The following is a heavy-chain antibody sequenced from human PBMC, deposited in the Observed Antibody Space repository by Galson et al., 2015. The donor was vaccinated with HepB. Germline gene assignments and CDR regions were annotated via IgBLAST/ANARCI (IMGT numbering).Heavy chain of an antibody. Sequence: SLRLSCAASGFTFSDYFMSWIRQAPGKGLEWVSYISSHSTYTYYADSVKGRFTISRDNAKNSLYLQMNSLRVDDTAVYYCASSVIEAPGKDLAFDIWGQGTMVTVSS. CDR3: ASSVIEAPGKDLAFDI. D-gene: IGHD6-13*01. CDR2: ISSHSTYT. J-gene: IGHJ3*02. V-gene: IGHV3-11*06. CDR1: GFTFSDYF.